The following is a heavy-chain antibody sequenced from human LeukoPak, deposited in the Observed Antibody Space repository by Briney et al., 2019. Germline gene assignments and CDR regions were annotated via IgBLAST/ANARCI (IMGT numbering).Heavy chain of an antibody. CDR2: IYPGDSDA. D-gene: IGHD3-22*01. Sequence: GESLKISCKGSGYSFTSYWIGWVRQMPGKGLEWMGNIYPGDSDARYSPSFQGQVTISADKSISTAYLQWSSLKASDTAMYYCARHGASGYYDSSGYQLDYWGQGTLVTVSS. J-gene: IGHJ4*02. CDR3: ARHGASGYYDSSGYQLDY. V-gene: IGHV5-51*01. CDR1: GYSFTSYW.